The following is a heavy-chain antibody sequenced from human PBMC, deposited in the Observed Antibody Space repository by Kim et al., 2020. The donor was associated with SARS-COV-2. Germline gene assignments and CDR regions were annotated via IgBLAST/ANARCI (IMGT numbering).Heavy chain of an antibody. CDR3: AKVWGFDN. J-gene: IGHJ4*02. D-gene: IGHD3-16*01. Sequence: DASDESYADTVKGRFTISRDNARNPLYLQMNNLRVEDTAVYYCAKVWGFDNWGQGTLVTVSS. CDR2: DASDE. V-gene: IGHV3-7*01.